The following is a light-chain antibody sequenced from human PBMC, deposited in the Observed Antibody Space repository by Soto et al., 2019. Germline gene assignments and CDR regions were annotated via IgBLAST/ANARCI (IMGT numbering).Light chain of an antibody. V-gene: IGKV1-12*01. CDR2: GAS. CDR3: QQANSFPIP. CDR1: QDVGKW. Sequence: DIQMTQSPPAVSASVGDRVTITCRASQDVGKWLAWYQQKPGKAPTLLIHGASSLQSGVPPRYSGSGYGTDFTLTISSLQPEDFATYYCQQANSFPIPFGQGARLAIK. J-gene: IGKJ5*01.